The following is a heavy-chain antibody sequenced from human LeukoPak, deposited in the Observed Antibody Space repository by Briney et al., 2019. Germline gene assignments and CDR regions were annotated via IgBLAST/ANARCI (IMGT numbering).Heavy chain of an antibody. D-gene: IGHD6-19*01. J-gene: IGHJ3*02. Sequence: SETLSLTCTVSGGSISSSSYYWGWIRQPPGKGLEWIGSIYYSGSTYYNPSLKSRVTISVDTSKNQFSLKLSSVTAADTAVYYCARDYVAVAGTYAFDIWGQGTMVTVSS. CDR2: IYYSGST. CDR3: ARDYVAVAGTYAFDI. V-gene: IGHV4-39*07. CDR1: GGSISSSSYY.